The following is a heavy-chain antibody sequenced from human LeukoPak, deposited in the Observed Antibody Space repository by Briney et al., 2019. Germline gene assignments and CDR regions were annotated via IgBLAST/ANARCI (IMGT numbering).Heavy chain of an antibody. D-gene: IGHD3-3*01. CDR2: IYYSGST. CDR3: AREFSGYDFRSGYSLIDY. CDR1: AGSISSGDYY. V-gene: IGHV4-30-4*08. J-gene: IGHJ4*02. Sequence: SQTLSLTCTVSAGSISSGDYYWSSIRQPPGKGLECIGYIYYSGSTYYNPSLKSRVTISVDTAKNQFSLQLSSVTAADTGVYYCAREFSGYDFRSGYSLIDYWGQGTLVTVSS.